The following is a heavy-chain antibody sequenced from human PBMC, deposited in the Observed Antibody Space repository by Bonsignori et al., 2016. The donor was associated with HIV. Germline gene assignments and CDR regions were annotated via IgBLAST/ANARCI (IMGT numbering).Heavy chain of an antibody. J-gene: IGHJ6*03. CDR3: ARSHDLGQWYDYYYMDV. D-gene: IGHD6-19*01. V-gene: IGHV1-2*02. Sequence: WVRQAPGQGLEWMAWVNPNSGGTNYAQKFQGRVTMTRDTSISTAYMELSRLRSDDTAVYYCARSHDLGQWYDYYYMDVWGKGTTVTVSS. CDR2: VNPNSGGT.